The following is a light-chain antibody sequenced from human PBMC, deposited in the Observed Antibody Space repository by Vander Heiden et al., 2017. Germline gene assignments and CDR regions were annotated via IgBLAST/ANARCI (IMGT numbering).Light chain of an antibody. CDR3: QSYDSSLSGVV. CDR1: SSNIGAGYD. V-gene: IGLV1-40*01. Sequence: QSVLTQPPSVSGAPGQRVTIPCTGSSSNIGAGYDVHWYQQLPGTATHILMYGKSNRPSGVPDRFSGSKSGTSASLAITGLQAEDEADYYCQSYDSSLSGVVFGGGTKLTVL. CDR2: GKS. J-gene: IGLJ2*01.